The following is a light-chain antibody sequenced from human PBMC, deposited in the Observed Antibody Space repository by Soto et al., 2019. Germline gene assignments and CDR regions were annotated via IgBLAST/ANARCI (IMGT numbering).Light chain of an antibody. CDR1: QSVSSSY. CDR3: QQYGGSPYT. CDR2: GAS. J-gene: IGKJ2*01. Sequence: EIVLTQSPGTLSLSPGERATLSCRASQSVSSSYLAWYQQKPGQAPRLLIYGASSRATGIPDRFSGSGSGANFTLPISSRVPEDVAVYYCQQYGGSPYTFGQGTKLEIK. V-gene: IGKV3-20*01.